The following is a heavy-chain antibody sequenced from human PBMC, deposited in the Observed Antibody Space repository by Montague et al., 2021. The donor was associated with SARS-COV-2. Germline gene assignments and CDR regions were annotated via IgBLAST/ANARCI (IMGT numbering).Heavy chain of an antibody. J-gene: IGHJ4*02. V-gene: IGHV6-1*01. CDR2: TYFRSKWYN. Sequence: CAISGDSVSTHNTTWNWVRQSPSGDLEWLGRTYFRSKWYNDHAVSVKSRITINPDTSKNQFSLQLKSVTPKDTAIYFCGRVFAPAGTFDFWGQGTLVTVSS. CDR3: GRVFAPAGTFDF. D-gene: IGHD6-13*01. CDR1: GDSVSTHNTT.